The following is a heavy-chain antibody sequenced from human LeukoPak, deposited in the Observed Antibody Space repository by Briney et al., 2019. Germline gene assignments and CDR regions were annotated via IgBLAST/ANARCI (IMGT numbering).Heavy chain of an antibody. CDR1: GFTFSSYS. CDR3: AKDYDFWSGYSFDY. J-gene: IGHJ4*02. Sequence: GGSLRLSCAASGFTFSSYSMSWVRQAPGKGLEWVSAISGSGGSTYYADSVKGRFTISRDNSKNTLYLQMNILRAEDTAVYYCAKDYDFWSGYSFDYWGQGTLVTVSS. V-gene: IGHV3-23*01. CDR2: ISGSGGST. D-gene: IGHD3-3*01.